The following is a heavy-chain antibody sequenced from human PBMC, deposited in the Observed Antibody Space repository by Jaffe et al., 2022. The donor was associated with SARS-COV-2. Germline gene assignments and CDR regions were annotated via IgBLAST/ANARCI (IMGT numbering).Heavy chain of an antibody. CDR3: AKLHYFTSGSYDY. D-gene: IGHD3-10*01. J-gene: IGHJ4*02. CDR2: ISGNVGNT. Sequence: EVQLLESGGGLVQPGGSLRLSCTASGFTFSNYAMSWVRQAPGKGLEWVSTISGNVGNTYYADSVKGRFTISRDNPKNTLDLQLSSLRAEDTALYYCAKLHYFTSGSYDYWGQGTLVTVSS. V-gene: IGHV3-23*01. CDR1: GFTFSNYA.